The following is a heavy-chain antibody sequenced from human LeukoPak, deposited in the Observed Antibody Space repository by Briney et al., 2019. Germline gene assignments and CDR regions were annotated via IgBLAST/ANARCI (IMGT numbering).Heavy chain of an antibody. CDR3: ARDLVWGDSSGLNFDY. CDR2: ISYDGSNK. Sequence: GGSLRLSCAASGFTFSSYGMHWVRQAPGKGLEWVAVISYDGSNKYYADSVKGRFTISRDNSKNTLYLQMNSLRAEDTAVYYCARDLVWGDSSGLNFDYWGQGTLVTVSS. V-gene: IGHV3-30*03. J-gene: IGHJ4*02. D-gene: IGHD3-22*01. CDR1: GFTFSSYG.